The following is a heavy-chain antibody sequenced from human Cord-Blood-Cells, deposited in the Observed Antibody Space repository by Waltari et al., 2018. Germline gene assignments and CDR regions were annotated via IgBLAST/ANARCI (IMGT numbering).Heavy chain of an antibody. D-gene: IGHD5-12*01. CDR1: GYTFTSSG. J-gene: IGHJ4*02. V-gene: IGHV1-18*01. CDR3: ARVEMATISDY. Sequence: QVQLVQSGAEVKKPGASVEVSCKAPGYTFTSSGYGWGLQAPGQGLEWMGWISAYNGNTNYPQKLQGRVTMTTDTSTSTAYMELRRLRSDDTAVYYCARVEMATISDYWGQGTLVTVSS. CDR2: ISAYNGNT.